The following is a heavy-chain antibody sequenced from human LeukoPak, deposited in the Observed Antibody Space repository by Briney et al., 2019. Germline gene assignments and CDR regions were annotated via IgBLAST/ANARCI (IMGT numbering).Heavy chain of an antibody. V-gene: IGHV3-23*01. D-gene: IGHD5-12*01. Sequence: PGGSLRLSCAASGFTFSSYSMSWARQAPGKGLEWVSGISGSGGSTYYADSVKGRFTISRDNSKNTLYLQMNSLRAEDTAVYYCAKRGYGDLDYWGQGTLVTVSS. J-gene: IGHJ4*02. CDR2: ISGSGGST. CDR1: GFTFSSYS. CDR3: AKRGYGDLDY.